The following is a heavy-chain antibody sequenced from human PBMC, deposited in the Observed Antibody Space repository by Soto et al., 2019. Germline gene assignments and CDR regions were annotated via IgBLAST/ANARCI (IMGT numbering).Heavy chain of an antibody. V-gene: IGHV1-8*01. D-gene: IGHD2-2*01. CDR2: MNPNSGNT. Sequence: ASVKVSCKASGYTFTSHDINWVRQATGQGLEWMGWMNPNSGNTGYAQKFQGRVTMTRNTSISTAYMELSSLRSEDTAVYYCARVFGYCSSTSCYFFDYWGQGTLVTVSS. CDR1: GYTFTSHD. CDR3: ARVFGYCSSTSCYFFDY. J-gene: IGHJ4*02.